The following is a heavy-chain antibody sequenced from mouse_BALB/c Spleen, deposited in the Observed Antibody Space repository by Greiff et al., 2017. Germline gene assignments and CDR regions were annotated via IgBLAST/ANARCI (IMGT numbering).Heavy chain of an antibody. Sequence: VQLQESGAELARPGASVKMSCKASGYTFTSYTMHWVKQRPGQGLEWIGYINPSSGYTNYNQKFKDKATLTADKSSSTAYMQLSSLTSEDSAVYYCARGDYDYDKFAYWGQGTLVTVSA. V-gene: IGHV1-4*01. CDR3: ARGDYDYDKFAY. CDR1: GYTFTSYT. D-gene: IGHD2-4*01. CDR2: INPSSGYT. J-gene: IGHJ3*01.